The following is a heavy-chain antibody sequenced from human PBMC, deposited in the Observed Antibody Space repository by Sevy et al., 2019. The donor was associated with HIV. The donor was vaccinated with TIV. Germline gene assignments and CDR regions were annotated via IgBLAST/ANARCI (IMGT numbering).Heavy chain of an antibody. CDR3: ARVKGYGGYDGSDPFDY. Sequence: GGSLRLSCAASGLTLRSYAMSWVRQPPGTGLEWVSGISGSGGSTYYADSVKGRLTISGDKSKNTLYVQMNSLSAEDTAVYYCARVKGYGGYDGSDPFDYWGQGTLVTVSS. CDR2: ISGSGGST. V-gene: IGHV3-23*01. CDR1: GLTLRSYA. D-gene: IGHD5-12*01. J-gene: IGHJ4*02.